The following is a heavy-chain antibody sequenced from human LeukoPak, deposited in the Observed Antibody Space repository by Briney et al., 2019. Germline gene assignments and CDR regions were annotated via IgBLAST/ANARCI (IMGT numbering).Heavy chain of an antibody. V-gene: IGHV3-23*01. Sequence: GGSLRLSCAASGFTFSSYEMNWVRQAPGKGLEWVSAISGSGGSTYYADSVKGRFTISRDNSKNTLYLQMNSLRAEDTAVYYCAKDREITFGGVIVNGGQGTLVTVSS. CDR1: GFTFSSYE. D-gene: IGHD3-16*02. CDR2: ISGSGGST. CDR3: AKDREITFGGVIVN. J-gene: IGHJ4*02.